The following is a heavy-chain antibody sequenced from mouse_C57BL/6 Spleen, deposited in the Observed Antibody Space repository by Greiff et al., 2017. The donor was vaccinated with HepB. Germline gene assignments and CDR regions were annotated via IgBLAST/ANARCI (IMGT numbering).Heavy chain of an antibody. Sequence: VQLQQSGAELARPGASVKLSCKASGYTFTSYGISWVKQRTGQGLEWIGEIYPRSGNTYYNEKFKGKATLTADKASSTAYMELRSRTSEDSAVYFCAREGAGFFDYWGQGTTLTVSS. V-gene: IGHV1-81*01. CDR3: AREGAGFFDY. J-gene: IGHJ2*01. CDR2: IYPRSGNT. CDR1: GYTFTSYG.